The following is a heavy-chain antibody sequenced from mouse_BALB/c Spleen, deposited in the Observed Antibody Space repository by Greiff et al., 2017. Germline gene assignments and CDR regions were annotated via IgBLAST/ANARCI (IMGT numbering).Heavy chain of an antibody. CDR3: ARGGNLYYFDY. D-gene: IGHD2-1*01. CDR2: IDPENGNT. CDR1: GFNIKDYY. Sequence: EVQVVESGAELVRPGALVKLSCKASGFNIKDYYMHWVKQRPEQGLEWIGWIDPENGNTIYDPKFQGKASITADTSSNTAYLQLSSLTSEDTAVYYCARGGNLYYFDYWGQGTTLTVSS. J-gene: IGHJ2*01. V-gene: IGHV14-1*02.